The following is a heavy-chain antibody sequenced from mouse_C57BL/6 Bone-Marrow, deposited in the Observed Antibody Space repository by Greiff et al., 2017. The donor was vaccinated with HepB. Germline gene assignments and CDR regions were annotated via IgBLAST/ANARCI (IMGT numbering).Heavy chain of an antibody. D-gene: IGHD2-3*01. CDR1: GFSLTSYG. CDR3: ARNGNDPFAY. CDR2: IWSGGST. V-gene: IGHV2-2*01. J-gene: IGHJ3*01. Sequence: QVQLQQSGPGLVQPSQSLSITCTVSGFSLTSYGVHWVRQSPGKGLEWLGVIWSGGSTDYNAAFISRLSISKDNSKSQVFFKMNSLQADDTAIYYCARNGNDPFAYWGQGTLVTVSA.